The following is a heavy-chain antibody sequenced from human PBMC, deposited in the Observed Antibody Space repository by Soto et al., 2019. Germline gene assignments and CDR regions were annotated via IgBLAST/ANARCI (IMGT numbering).Heavy chain of an antibody. CDR3: ARDPGSLGATTEGFDY. J-gene: IGHJ4*02. D-gene: IGHD1-26*01. CDR1: GYTFTGYY. Sequence: ASVKVSCKASGYTFTGYYMHWVRQAPGRGLEWMGWINPNSGGTNYAQKFQGRVTMTRDTSISTAYMELSRLRSDDTAVYYCARDPGSLGATTEGFDYWGQGTLVTVSS. V-gene: IGHV1-2*02. CDR2: INPNSGGT.